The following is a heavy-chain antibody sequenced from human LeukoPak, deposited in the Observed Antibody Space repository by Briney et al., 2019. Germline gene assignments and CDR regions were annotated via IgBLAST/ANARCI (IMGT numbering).Heavy chain of an antibody. V-gene: IGHV1-24*01. J-gene: IGHJ3*02. CDR1: GYTLTELS. CDR2: FDPEDGET. Sequence: GASVKVSCKVSGYTLTELSMHWVRQAPGKGLEWMGGFDPEDGETIYAQKFQGRVTMTEDTSTDTAYMELSSLRSEDTAGYYCATSIAVAGLGNAFDIWGQGTXVTVSS. D-gene: IGHD6-19*01. CDR3: ATSIAVAGLGNAFDI.